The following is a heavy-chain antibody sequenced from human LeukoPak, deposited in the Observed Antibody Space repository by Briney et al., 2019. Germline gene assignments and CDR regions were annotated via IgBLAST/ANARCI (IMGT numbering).Heavy chain of an antibody. D-gene: IGHD3-10*01. J-gene: IGHJ5*02. Sequence: SETLSLTCTVSGGSISSSSYYWGWIRQPPGKGLEWIGSIYYSGSTNYNPSLKSRVTISVDTSKNQFSLKLSSVTAADTAVYYCARLSTVFSYYYGSGSYSWFDPWGQGTLVTVSS. CDR3: ARLSTVFSYYYGSGSYSWFDP. V-gene: IGHV4-39*07. CDR1: GGSISSSSYY. CDR2: IYYSGST.